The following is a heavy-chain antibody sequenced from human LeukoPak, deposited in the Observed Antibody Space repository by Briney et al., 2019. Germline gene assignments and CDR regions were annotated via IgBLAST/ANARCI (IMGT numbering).Heavy chain of an antibody. CDR2: ISYSGST. CDR3: ARDGEGDEGWDY. V-gene: IGHV4-59*11. D-gene: IGHD7-27*01. CDR1: GVSIVRHY. Sequence: SETLSLTCTVSGVSIVRHYWIWIRQPPGKGLEWIGHISYSGSTNYNPSLKSRVTISVDTSKNQVSLRRSSVTAADTAVYYCARDGEGDEGWDYWGQGTLVTVSS. J-gene: IGHJ4*02.